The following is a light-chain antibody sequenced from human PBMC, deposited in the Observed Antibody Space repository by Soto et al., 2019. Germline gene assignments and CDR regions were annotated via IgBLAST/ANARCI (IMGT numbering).Light chain of an antibody. J-gene: IGKJ3*01. CDR2: DAS. CDR1: QSVGSY. Sequence: EIVFTQSPATLSLSPGERATLSCRASQSVGSYLAWYQQKPGQAPRLLIYDASNRATGIPARFSGSGSGTDFTLTISSLEPEDFAVYYCQQRNNWPSFTFGPGTKVDI. CDR3: QQRNNWPSFT. V-gene: IGKV3-11*01.